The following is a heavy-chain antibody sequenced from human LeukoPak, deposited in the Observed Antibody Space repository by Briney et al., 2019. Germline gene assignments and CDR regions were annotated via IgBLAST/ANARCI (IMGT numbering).Heavy chain of an antibody. CDR3: ARDFPIVSRKVYYYYGMDV. Sequence: TGGSLRLSCAASGFTFSSYSMNWVRQALGKGLEWVSYTSSSSSTIYYADSVKGRFTISRDNAKNSLYLQMNSLRAEDTAVYYCARDFPIVSRKVYYYYGMDVWGQGTTVTVSS. CDR1: GFTFSSYS. V-gene: IGHV3-48*04. D-gene: IGHD2-15*01. CDR2: TSSSSSTI. J-gene: IGHJ6*02.